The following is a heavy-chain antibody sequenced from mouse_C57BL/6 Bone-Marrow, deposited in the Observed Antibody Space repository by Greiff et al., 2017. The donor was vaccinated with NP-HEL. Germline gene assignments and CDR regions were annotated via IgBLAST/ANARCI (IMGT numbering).Heavy chain of an antibody. CDR3: ARSGTGWYFDV. V-gene: IGHV1-7*01. CDR2: INPSSGYT. D-gene: IGHD4-1*01. CDR1: GYTFTSYW. J-gene: IGHJ1*03. Sequence: QMQLKQSGAELAKPGASVKLSCKASGYTFTSYWMHWVKQRPGQGLEWIGYINPSSGYTKYNQKFKDKATLTADKSSSTAYMQLSSLTYEDSAVYYCARSGTGWYFDVWGTGTTVTVSS.